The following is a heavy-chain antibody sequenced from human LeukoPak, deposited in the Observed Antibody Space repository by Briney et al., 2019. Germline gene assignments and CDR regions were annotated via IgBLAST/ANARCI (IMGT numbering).Heavy chain of an antibody. V-gene: IGHV1-18*01. J-gene: IGHJ5*02. CDR3: ARHYSSLVWFDP. CDR2: ISAYNGNT. D-gene: IGHD4-11*01. CDR1: GYTFTSYG. Sequence: ASAKVSCTASGYTFTSYGISWVRQAPGQGLEWMGWISAYNGNTNYAQKLQGRVTMTTDTSTSTAYMELRSLRSDDTAVYYCARHYSSLVWFDPWGQGTLVTVSS.